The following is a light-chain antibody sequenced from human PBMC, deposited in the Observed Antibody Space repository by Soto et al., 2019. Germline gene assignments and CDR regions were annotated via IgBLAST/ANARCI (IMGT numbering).Light chain of an antibody. Sequence: EIVLTQSPGTLSLSPGERATLSCRASQSVSTYLVWYQQKLRQAPRLLIYEASSRATGIPDRFSGSGSGTDFTLTISRVEPEDFAVYYCQQYGSSPRTFGRGTKVEI. J-gene: IGKJ1*01. CDR3: QQYGSSPRT. CDR1: QSVSTY. V-gene: IGKV3-20*01. CDR2: EAS.